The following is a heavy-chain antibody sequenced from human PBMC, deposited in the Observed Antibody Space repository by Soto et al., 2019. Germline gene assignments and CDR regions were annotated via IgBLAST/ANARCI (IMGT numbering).Heavy chain of an antibody. CDR1: GYTFINYY. CDR2: FNPTSGST. D-gene: IGHD6-13*01. Sequence: QVQLVQSGAEVKKPGASVKLSCKASGYTFINYYIQWVRQAPGQWLEWMGIFNPTSGSTNYAQKFQGRVTLTMDTSTRTVYMELSSLRFDYTAVYYCARDLAAGDYWGQGTLVTVSS. V-gene: IGHV1-46*01. CDR3: ARDLAAGDY. J-gene: IGHJ4*02.